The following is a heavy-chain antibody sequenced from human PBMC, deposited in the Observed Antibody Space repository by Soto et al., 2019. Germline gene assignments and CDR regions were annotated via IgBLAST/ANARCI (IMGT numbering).Heavy chain of an antibody. CDR2: IYQTGNT. Sequence: QVQLQESGPGLVKPSETLSLTCAVSGVSLTTNNWWTWVRQAPGKGLEWVGEIYQTGNTNYNPSLNSRVIASFDKSKNQFFLKLTSVTAADTAIYYCARGGYCSGGICSGWFDSWGQGTLVTVSS. CDR1: GVSLTTNNW. V-gene: IGHV4-4*02. D-gene: IGHD2-15*01. CDR3: ARGGYCSGGICSGWFDS. J-gene: IGHJ5*01.